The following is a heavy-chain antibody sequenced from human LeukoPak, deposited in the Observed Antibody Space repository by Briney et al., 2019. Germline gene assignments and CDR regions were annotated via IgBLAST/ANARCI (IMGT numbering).Heavy chain of an antibody. D-gene: IGHD4-17*01. V-gene: IGHV1-2*02. CDR1: GYTFTGYY. J-gene: IGHJ4*02. CDR3: ARDLGTRLRDY. CDR2: INPNSGGT. Sequence: ASVKVSCKASGYTFTGYYMHWVRQAPGQGLEWMGWINPNSGGTNYARKFQGRVTMTRDTSISTAYMELSRLRSDDTAVYYCARDLGTRLRDYWGQGTLVTVSS.